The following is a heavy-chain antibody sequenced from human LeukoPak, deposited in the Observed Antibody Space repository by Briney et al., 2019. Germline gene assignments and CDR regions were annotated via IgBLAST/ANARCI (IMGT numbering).Heavy chain of an antibody. V-gene: IGHV1-69*05. J-gene: IGHJ6*03. CDR2: IIPIFGTA. CDR1: GYTFTSYY. Sequence: ASVKVSCKASGYTFTSYYMHWVRQAPGQGLEWMGGIIPIFGTANYAQKFQGRVTITTDESTSTAYMELSSLRSEDTAVYYCARGRLRDYYYYYYMDVWGKGTTVTVSS. D-gene: IGHD5-12*01. CDR3: ARGRLRDYYYYYYMDV.